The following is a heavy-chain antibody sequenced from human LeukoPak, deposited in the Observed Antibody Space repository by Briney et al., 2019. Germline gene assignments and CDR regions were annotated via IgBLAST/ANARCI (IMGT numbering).Heavy chain of an antibody. Sequence: GGSLRLSCEASGFPLSTFFMAWVRQSSGKGLEWVADIKPDGSETYYKGSVEGRFTISRDNADNSLYLQMNSLRAEDTAVYYCARDPGGSGWGAFDIWGQGTMVTVSS. J-gene: IGHJ3*02. CDR1: GFPLSTFF. D-gene: IGHD4-23*01. V-gene: IGHV3-7*05. CDR2: IKPDGSET. CDR3: ARDPGGSGWGAFDI.